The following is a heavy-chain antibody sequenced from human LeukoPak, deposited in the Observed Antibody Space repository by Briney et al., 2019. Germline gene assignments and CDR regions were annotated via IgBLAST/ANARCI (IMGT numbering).Heavy chain of an antibody. CDR3: ASTRGWSGLRRDY. V-gene: IGHV4-39*07. CDR1: GGSISSGDYY. CDR2: INHSGST. D-gene: IGHD3-3*01. J-gene: IGHJ4*02. Sequence: PSETLSLTCTVSGGSISSGDYYWSWIRQPPGKGLEWIGEINHSGSTNYNPSLKSRVTISVDTSKNQFSLKLSSVTAADTAVYYCASTRGWSGLRRDYWGQGTLVTVSS.